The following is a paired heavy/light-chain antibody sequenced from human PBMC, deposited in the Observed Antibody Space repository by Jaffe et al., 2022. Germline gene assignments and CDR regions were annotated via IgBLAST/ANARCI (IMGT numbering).Light chain of an antibody. CDR3: VLYMGSGSWV. V-gene: IGLV8-61*01. Sequence: QTVVTQEPSFSVSPGGTVTLTCGLSSGSVSTSYYPSWYQQTPGQAPRTLIYSTNTRSSGVPDRFSGSILGNKAALTITGAQADDESDYYCVLYMGSGSWVFGGGTKLTVL. CDR1: SGSVSTSYY. J-gene: IGLJ3*02. CDR2: STN.
Heavy chain of an antibody. J-gene: IGHJ4*02. CDR3: ARGLGSNCSSTSCYLTIKRSRHYYFDY. Sequence: QVQLQESGPGLVKPSETLSLTCTVSGGSISSYYWSWIRQPPGKGLEWIGYIYYSGSTNYNPSLKSRVTISVDTSKNQFSLKLSSVTAADTAVYYCARGLGSNCSSTSCYLTIKRSRHYYFDYWGQGTLVTVSS. CDR1: GGSISSYY. D-gene: IGHD2-2*01. CDR2: IYYSGST. V-gene: IGHV4-59*01.